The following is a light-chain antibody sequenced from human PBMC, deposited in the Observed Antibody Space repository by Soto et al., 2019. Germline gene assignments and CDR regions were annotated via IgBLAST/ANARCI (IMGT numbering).Light chain of an antibody. Sequence: QSVLTQSSSASASLGSSVKFTCTLSRGHSSYTIAWHQQKPGKAPRYLMKLEDGGSYNKGSGVPDRFSGSSSGADRYLTISNLQFEDEADYYCETWDSNSVVFGGGTKVTVL. CDR3: ETWDSNSVV. J-gene: IGLJ2*01. CDR1: RGHSSYT. CDR2: LEDGGSY. V-gene: IGLV4-60*02.